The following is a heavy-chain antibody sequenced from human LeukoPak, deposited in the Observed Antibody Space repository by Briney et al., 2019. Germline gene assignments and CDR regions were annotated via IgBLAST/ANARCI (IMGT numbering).Heavy chain of an antibody. J-gene: IGHJ6*03. CDR3: ARGRMVRGVIITPDYYYMDV. V-gene: IGHV1-8*03. CDR1: GYTFTSYD. D-gene: IGHD3-10*01. CDR2: MNPNSGNT. Sequence: ASVNASCKASGYTFTSYDINWVRQATGQGLEWMGWMNPNSGNTGYAQKFQGRVTITRNTSISTAYMELSSLRSEDTAVYYCARGRMVRGVIITPDYYYMDVWGKGTTVTVS.